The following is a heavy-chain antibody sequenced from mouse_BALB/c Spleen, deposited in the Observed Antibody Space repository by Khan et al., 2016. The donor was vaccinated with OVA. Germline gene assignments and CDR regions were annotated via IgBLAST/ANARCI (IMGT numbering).Heavy chain of an antibody. CDR2: VNTYYGDA. J-gene: IGHJ3*01. Sequence: VQLQQSGAELVRPGVSVKISCKGSGYTFTDFTMHWVKQSHAKSLEWIGVVNTYYGDATYNQKFKGKATMTVDKSSTTAYMELARLTSEDSAIYSCERGGGGDRFAYWGQGTLVTVSA. CDR1: GYTFTDFT. V-gene: IGHV1S137*01. CDR3: ERGGGGDRFAY.